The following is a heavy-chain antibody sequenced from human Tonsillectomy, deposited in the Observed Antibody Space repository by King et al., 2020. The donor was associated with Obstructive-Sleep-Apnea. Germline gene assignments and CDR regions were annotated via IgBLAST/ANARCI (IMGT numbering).Heavy chain of an antibody. J-gene: IGHJ4*02. CDR2: IYYSGST. V-gene: IGHV4-59*08. Sequence: QLQESGPGLVKPSETLSLTCAVSGGSISSYYWSWIRQFPGKGLEWIGYIYYSGSTKYNPSLKSRVTISVDTSKNQFSLKLSSVTAADTAVYYCARRVGYSYYDYWGQGTLVTVSS. CDR3: ARRVGYSYYDY. D-gene: IGHD5-18*01. CDR1: GGSISSYY.